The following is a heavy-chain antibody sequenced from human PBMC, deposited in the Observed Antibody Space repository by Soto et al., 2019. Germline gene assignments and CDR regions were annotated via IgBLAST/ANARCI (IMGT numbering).Heavy chain of an antibody. D-gene: IGHD3-22*01. CDR1: GGSISSGDYS. V-gene: IGHV4-30-2*01. Sequence: PSETLSLTCAVSGGSISSGDYSWSWIRQPPGKGLEWIGYIYHSGSTYYNPSLKSRVTISVDRSKNQFSLKLSSVTAADTAVYYCARVVRDYYDSSGYSSENNWFDPWGQGTLVTVSS. CDR3: ARVVRDYYDSSGYSSENNWFDP. J-gene: IGHJ5*02. CDR2: IYHSGST.